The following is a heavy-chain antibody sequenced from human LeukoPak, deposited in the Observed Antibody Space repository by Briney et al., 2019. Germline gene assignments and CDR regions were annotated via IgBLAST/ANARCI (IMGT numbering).Heavy chain of an antibody. J-gene: IGHJ2*01. V-gene: IGHV3-30*04. Sequence: GGSLRLSCAASEFTFSSYAIHWVRQAPGKGLEWVAVISYDGSNKYYADSVKGRFTISRDNSKNTLYLQMNSLRAEDTAVYYCAKGANWYFDLWGRGTLVTVSS. CDR3: AKGANWYFDL. CDR2: ISYDGSNK. D-gene: IGHD3-16*01. CDR1: EFTFSSYA.